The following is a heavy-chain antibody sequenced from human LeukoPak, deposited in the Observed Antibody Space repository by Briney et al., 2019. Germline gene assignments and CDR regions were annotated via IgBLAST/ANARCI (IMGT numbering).Heavy chain of an antibody. Sequence: ASVKVSCKASGYTFTGYYMHWVRQAPGQGLEWMGWINPNSGGTNYAQKFQGRVTMTRDTSISTAYMELSRLRSDDTAVYYCARDAHYDSSGYGIWGQGTMVTVSS. J-gene: IGHJ3*02. CDR3: ARDAHYDSSGYGI. V-gene: IGHV1-2*02. CDR1: GYTFTGYY. CDR2: INPNSGGT. D-gene: IGHD3-22*01.